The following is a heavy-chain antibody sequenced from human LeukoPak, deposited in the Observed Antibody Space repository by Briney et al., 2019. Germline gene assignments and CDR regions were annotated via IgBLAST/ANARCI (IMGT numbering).Heavy chain of an antibody. CDR3: ATLYDSSGYYYEGFGY. CDR2: FDPEDGET. D-gene: IGHD3-22*01. CDR1: GYTLTELS. Sequence: GASVKLSCKVSGYTLTELSMHWVRQAPGQGLEVMGGFDPEDGETIYAQKFQGRVTMTEDTSTDTAYMELSSLRSEDTAVYYCATLYDSSGYYYEGFGYWGQGTLVTVSS. J-gene: IGHJ4*02. V-gene: IGHV1-24*01.